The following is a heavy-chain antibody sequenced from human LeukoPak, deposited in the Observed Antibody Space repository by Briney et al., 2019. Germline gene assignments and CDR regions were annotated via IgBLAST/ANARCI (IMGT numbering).Heavy chain of an antibody. CDR1: GGSISSSSYY. CDR3: ASKRGFRYDAFDI. CDR2: IYYSGST. V-gene: IGHV4-39*01. Sequence: PPETLSLTCTVSGGSISSSSYYWGWIRQPPGKGLEWIGSIYYSGSTYYNPSLKSRVTISVDTSKNQFSLKLSSVTAADTAVYYCASKRGFRYDAFDIWGQGTMVTVSS. J-gene: IGHJ3*02. D-gene: IGHD3-10*01.